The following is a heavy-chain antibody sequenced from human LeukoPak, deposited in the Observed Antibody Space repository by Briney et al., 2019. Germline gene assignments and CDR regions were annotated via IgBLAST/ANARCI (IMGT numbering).Heavy chain of an antibody. Sequence: PGGSLRLSCAASGFTFSSYGMHWVRQAPGKGLEWVAVISYDGSNKYYADSVKGRFTISRDNSKNTLYLQMNSLRAEDTAVYYCAKDPSSDILTGYYGHWGQGTLVTVSS. CDR3: AKDPSSDILTGYYGH. CDR1: GFTFSSYG. V-gene: IGHV3-30*18. D-gene: IGHD3-9*01. J-gene: IGHJ4*02. CDR2: ISYDGSNK.